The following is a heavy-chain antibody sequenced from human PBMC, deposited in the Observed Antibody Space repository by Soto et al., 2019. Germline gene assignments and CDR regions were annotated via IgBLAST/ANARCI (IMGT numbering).Heavy chain of an antibody. CDR2: IGAASDT. J-gene: IGHJ6*02. CDR3: ARGVLGPGDYYYGMDV. CDR1: GFTFSNYD. V-gene: IGHV3-13*01. Sequence: GGSLRLSFAASGFTFSNYDMHWVRQAPGEGLEWVSGIGAASDTYYPVSVQGRFTVSRDNAKKSLYLQMNSLRAGDTAVYYCARGVLGPGDYYYGMDVWGQGTTVTVSS. D-gene: IGHD7-27*01.